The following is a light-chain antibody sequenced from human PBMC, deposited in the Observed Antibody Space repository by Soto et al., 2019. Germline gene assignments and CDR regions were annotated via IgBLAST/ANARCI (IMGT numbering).Light chain of an antibody. CDR3: CSYAGSSTPFYV. Sequence: QPARTQPASVSGSPGQSITISCTGTSSDVGSYNLVSWYQQHPGKAPKLMIYEVSKRPSGVSNRFSGSKSGNTASLTISGLQAEDEADYYCCSYAGSSTPFYVFGTGTKVTV. J-gene: IGLJ1*01. V-gene: IGLV2-23*02. CDR1: SSDVGSYNL. CDR2: EVS.